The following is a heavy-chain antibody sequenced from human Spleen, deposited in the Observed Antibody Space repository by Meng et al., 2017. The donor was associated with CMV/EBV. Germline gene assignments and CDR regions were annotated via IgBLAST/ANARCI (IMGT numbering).Heavy chain of an antibody. J-gene: IGHJ4*02. CDR3: ARRGDDFWSGYLY. CDR1: GFTFSAYA. D-gene: IGHD3-3*01. CDR2: TSFDGTNN. V-gene: IGHV3-30*04. Sequence: GGSLRLSCAASGFTFSAYAFHWVRQAPGKGLEWVALTSFDGTNNFYADSVKGRFTISRDNSKNTVYLQMNGLRTEDTAVYYCARRGDDFWSGYLYWGQGALVTVS.